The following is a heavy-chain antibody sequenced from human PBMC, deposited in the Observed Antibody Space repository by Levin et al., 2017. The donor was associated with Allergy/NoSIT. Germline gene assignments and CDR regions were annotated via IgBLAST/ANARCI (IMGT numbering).Heavy chain of an antibody. CDR2: ISGSGGST. D-gene: IGHD6-19*01. CDR1: GFTFSSYA. CDR3: AKYLSKPYSSGWYGAFDI. Sequence: RSGGSLRLSCAASGFTFSSYAMSWVRQAPGKGLEWVSAISGSGGSTYYADSVKGRFTISRDNSKNTLYLQMNSLRAEDTAVYYCAKYLSKPYSSGWYGAFDIWGQGTMVTVSS. V-gene: IGHV3-23*01. J-gene: IGHJ3*02.